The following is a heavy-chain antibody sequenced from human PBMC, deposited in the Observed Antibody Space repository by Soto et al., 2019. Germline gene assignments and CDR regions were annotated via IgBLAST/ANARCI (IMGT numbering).Heavy chain of an antibody. J-gene: IGHJ5*02. CDR3: VRMTFYYDSSGFYENWFDP. CDR1: GYTFTSYG. Sequence: ASVKVSCKTSGYTFTSYGISWVRQTPGQGLEWMGWISTYNGNTKYAQKVQGRVTMTTETSTSTAYMELRSLRSDDTAVYYCVRMTFYYDSSGFYENWFDPWGQGTLVTVS. CDR2: ISTYNGNT. V-gene: IGHV1-18*01. D-gene: IGHD3-22*01.